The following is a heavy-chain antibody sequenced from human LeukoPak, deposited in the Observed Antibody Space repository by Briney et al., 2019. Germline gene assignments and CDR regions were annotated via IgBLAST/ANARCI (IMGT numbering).Heavy chain of an antibody. CDR2: ISTDGNNE. Sequence: GRSLRLSCAASGFSFNSHAMHWVRQAPGKGLEWVSIISTDGNNEDYVDSVRGRFTISRDDSKNTLYLQMNSLRAEDTAVYYCARGCASQYCFIIDFWGQGTLVTVSS. CDR1: GFSFNSHA. CDR3: ARGCASQYCFIIDF. D-gene: IGHD2/OR15-2a*01. J-gene: IGHJ4*02. V-gene: IGHV3-30*03.